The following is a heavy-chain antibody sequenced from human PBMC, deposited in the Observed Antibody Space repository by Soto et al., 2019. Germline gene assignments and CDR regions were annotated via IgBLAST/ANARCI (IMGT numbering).Heavy chain of an antibody. Sequence: SETLSLTCAVYGGSFSGYYWTWIRQPSGTGLEWIGEINHSGSTNYNPSLKSRVTISVDTSKNQFSLKLTSVTAADTAVYYCARDKITGLFDYWGQGTLVTVS. CDR1: GGSFSGYY. D-gene: IGHD2-8*02. CDR3: ARDKITGLFDY. CDR2: INHSGST. V-gene: IGHV4-34*01. J-gene: IGHJ4*02.